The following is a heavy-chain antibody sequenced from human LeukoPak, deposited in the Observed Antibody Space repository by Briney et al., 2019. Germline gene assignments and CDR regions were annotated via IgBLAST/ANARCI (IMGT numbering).Heavy chain of an antibody. CDR3: ARDSLSIVALFDC. CDR2: VYYRGTS. CDR1: GGSINTSSYY. D-gene: IGHD2-21*01. J-gene: IGHJ4*02. V-gene: IGHV4-39*07. Sequence: SETLSLTCTVSGGSINTSSYYWSWIRQPPGKGLEWIGSVYYRGTSYHNPSLKGRVTMSVDTTKNQFSLRLTSVTAADTAVYYCARDSLSIVALFDCWGQGTLVSVSS.